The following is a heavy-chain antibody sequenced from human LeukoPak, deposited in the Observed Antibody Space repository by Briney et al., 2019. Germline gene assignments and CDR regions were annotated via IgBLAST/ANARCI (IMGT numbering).Heavy chain of an antibody. CDR1: GGSFSGYY. Sequence: SETLSLTCAVYGGSFSGYYWSWIRQPPGRGLEWIGEINHSGSTNYNPSLKSRVTISVDTSKNQFSLKLSSVTAADTAVYYCARWGLLYCSSTSCQKLTFDPWGQGTLVTVSS. CDR3: ARWGLLYCSSTSCQKLTFDP. J-gene: IGHJ5*02. V-gene: IGHV4-34*01. CDR2: INHSGST. D-gene: IGHD2-2*01.